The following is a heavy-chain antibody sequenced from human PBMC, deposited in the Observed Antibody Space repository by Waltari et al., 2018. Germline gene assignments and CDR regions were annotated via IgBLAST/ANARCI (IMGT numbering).Heavy chain of an antibody. J-gene: IGHJ4*02. CDR2: IYYSGST. V-gene: IGHV4-59*01. D-gene: IGHD1-26*01. CDR1: GGSISSYY. Sequence: QVQLQESGPGLVKPSETLSLTCTVSGGSISSYYWSWIRQPPGKGLEWIGYIYYSGSTNYHPPRRSRVTISGDPSKNQFSLKLSAVTAADTAVYYCARDRRSLTVPSYFDYWGQGTLVTVSS. CDR3: ARDRRSLTVPSYFDY.